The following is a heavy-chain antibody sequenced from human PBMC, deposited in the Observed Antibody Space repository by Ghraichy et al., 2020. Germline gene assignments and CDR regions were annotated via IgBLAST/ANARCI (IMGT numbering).Heavy chain of an antibody. CDR2: ISSGSSPR. Sequence: GGSLRLSCAASGFTFSSYDMNWVRQAPGKGLEWVSYISSGSSPRHYADSVKGRFTVSRDNAKNSLYLQMNSLRDEDTAVYYCVRDLERFGVREYWGQETLVTVSS. J-gene: IGHJ4*02. D-gene: IGHD3-10*01. CDR1: GFTFSSYD. V-gene: IGHV3-48*02. CDR3: VRDLERFGVREY.